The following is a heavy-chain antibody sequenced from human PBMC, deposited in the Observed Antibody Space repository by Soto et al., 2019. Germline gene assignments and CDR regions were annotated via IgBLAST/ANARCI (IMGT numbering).Heavy chain of an antibody. D-gene: IGHD1-26*01. V-gene: IGHV4-34*01. CDR2: INRSGST. CDR3: ASSMSGSSLYGMDV. J-gene: IGHJ6*02. Sequence: SETLSLTCAVYGGSLSGYYCTWVRQPPGKGLEWIGEINRSGSTNYNPSLKSRVTISVDTSKNQFSLTLSSVTAADTGVYYCASSMSGSSLYGMDVWGQGTTVTVSS. CDR1: GGSLSGYY.